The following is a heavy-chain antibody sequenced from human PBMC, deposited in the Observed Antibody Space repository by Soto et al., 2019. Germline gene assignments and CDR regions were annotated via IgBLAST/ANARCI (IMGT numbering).Heavy chain of an antibody. CDR2: SKPKTVRGETI. Sequence: GSLRLSCAASGLSVTNAWLSWFRQTPGKGREWVGRSKPKTVRGETIQYASSVKGRFIISRDQSKDILYLEMNSLKTDDTGVYYCSTAGQCYFWTASYSEHWGQGTSVTVSS. D-gene: IGHD2-15*01. CDR3: STAGQCYFWTASYSEH. J-gene: IGHJ4*02. V-gene: IGHV3-15*01. CDR1: GLSVTNAW.